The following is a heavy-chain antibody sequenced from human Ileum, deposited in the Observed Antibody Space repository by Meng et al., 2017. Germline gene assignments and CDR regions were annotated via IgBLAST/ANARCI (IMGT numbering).Heavy chain of an antibody. CDR3: AREFYVDTAMVIDS. D-gene: IGHD5-18*01. J-gene: IGHJ4*02. CDR1: NGSLTNANNY. V-gene: IGHV4-30-4*01. CDR2: IDYDGGS. Sequence: QVQLQESGPGPVKPSQRLSLTCSVSNGSLTNANNYWNWIRQAPGQALEHIGYIDYDGGSYATPSLKSRVTMSIDTSTNQFSLRLDSVTAADTAVYYCAREFYVDTAMVIDSWGPGALVTVSS.